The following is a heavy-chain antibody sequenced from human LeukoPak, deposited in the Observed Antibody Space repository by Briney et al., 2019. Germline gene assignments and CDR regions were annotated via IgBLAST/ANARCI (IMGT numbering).Heavy chain of an antibody. D-gene: IGHD6-19*01. J-gene: IGHJ4*02. CDR2: IYYSGST. V-gene: IGHV4-39*07. CDR3: ARDLSPSSGVYDY. CDR1: GGSISSSSYY. Sequence: ETLSLTCTVSGGSISSSSYYWGWIRQPPGKGLEWIGSIYYSGSTYYNPSLKSRVTISVDTSKNQFSLKLSSVTAADTAVYYCARDLSPSSGVYDYWGQGTLVTVSS.